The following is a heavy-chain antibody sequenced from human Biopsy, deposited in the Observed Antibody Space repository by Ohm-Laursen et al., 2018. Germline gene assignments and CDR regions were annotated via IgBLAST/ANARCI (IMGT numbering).Heavy chain of an antibody. CDR1: GGSLGLYN. D-gene: IGHD4/OR15-4a*01. CDR3: ARGGASDY. J-gene: IGHJ4*02. V-gene: IGHV4-34*01. CDR2: INRSGGA. Sequence: SDTLSLTWVVHGGSLGLYNWDWIRLSPGKGLEWIGEINRSGGATYNPSLTRRVTMSIDTSNNQFSLKLSSVTAADAAIYYCARGGASDYWGRGTLVTVSS.